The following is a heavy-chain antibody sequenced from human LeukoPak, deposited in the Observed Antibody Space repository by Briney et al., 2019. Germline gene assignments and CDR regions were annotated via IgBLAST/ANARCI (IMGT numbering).Heavy chain of an antibody. CDR2: ISSSSKYI. D-gene: IGHD2-2*03. J-gene: IGHJ5*02. CDR3: ARDLEIVVVTASRFYP. CDR1: GFAFSTYS. Sequence: KPGGSLRLSCAASGFAFSTYSMNWVRQAPGRGLEWVSSISSSSKYIYYADSGKARFTISRDIAKNSLYMKMNRLRDEDTAVYYCARDLEIVVVTASRFYPWGQGTLVTVSS. V-gene: IGHV3-21*01.